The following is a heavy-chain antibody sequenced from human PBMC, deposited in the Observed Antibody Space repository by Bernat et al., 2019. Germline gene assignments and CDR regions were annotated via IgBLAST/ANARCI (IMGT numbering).Heavy chain of an antibody. CDR1: GYTFTSYG. CDR3: ARGADRYSYGWGYYFDY. J-gene: IGHJ4*02. D-gene: IGHD5-18*01. Sequence: QVQLVQSGAEVKKPGASVKVSCKASGYTFTSYGISWVRQAPGQGLEWMGWISAYNGNTKYSQKFQGRVTITRDTSASTAYMELSSLRSEDTAVYYCARGADRYSYGWGYYFDYWGQGTLVTVSS. CDR2: ISAYNGNT. V-gene: IGHV1-18*01.